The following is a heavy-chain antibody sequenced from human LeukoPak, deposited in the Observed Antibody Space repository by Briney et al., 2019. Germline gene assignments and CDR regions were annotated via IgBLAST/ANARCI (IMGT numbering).Heavy chain of an antibody. Sequence: SVKVSCKASGGTFSSYAISWVRQAPGQGLEWMGGIIPILGIANYAQKFQGRVTITADESTSTAYMELSSLRSEDTAVYYCARDLGYCTNGVCHTRFDYWGQGTLVAVSS. J-gene: IGHJ4*02. CDR2: IIPILGIA. D-gene: IGHD2-8*01. CDR3: ARDLGYCTNGVCHTRFDY. CDR1: GGTFSSYA. V-gene: IGHV1-69*10.